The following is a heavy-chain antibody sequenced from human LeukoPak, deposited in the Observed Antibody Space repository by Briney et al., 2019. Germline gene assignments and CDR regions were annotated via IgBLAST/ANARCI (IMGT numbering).Heavy chain of an antibody. V-gene: IGHV3-48*02. Sequence: GGSLRLSCAASGFPFSSYSMNWVRQAPGKGLEWASFISGSSSTIYYADSVKGRFTISRDTAKNSLYLQMNSLRDEDTAMYYCARDLSRSRPFDYWGQGTLVTVSS. CDR2: ISGSSSTI. CDR3: ARDLSRSRPFDY. J-gene: IGHJ4*02. D-gene: IGHD3-16*02. CDR1: GFPFSSYS.